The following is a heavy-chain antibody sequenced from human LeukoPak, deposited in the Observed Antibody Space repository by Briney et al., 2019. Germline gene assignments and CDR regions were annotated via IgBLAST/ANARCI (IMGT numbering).Heavy chain of an antibody. D-gene: IGHD3-22*01. CDR2: IYTSGST. CDR1: GGSISSYY. J-gene: IGHJ4*02. CDR3: AREGSPYYYDSSGYYDDY. V-gene: IGHV4-4*07. Sequence: SETLSLTCTVSGGSISSYYWSWIRQPAGKGLEWIGRIYTSGSTNYNPSLKSRVTISVDTSKNQFSLKLSSVTAADTAVYYCAREGSPYYYDSSGYYDDYWGQGTLVTVSS.